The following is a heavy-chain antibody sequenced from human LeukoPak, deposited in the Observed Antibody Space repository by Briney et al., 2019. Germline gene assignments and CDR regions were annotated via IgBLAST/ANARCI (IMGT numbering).Heavy chain of an antibody. CDR1: GGSISSYY. D-gene: IGHD3-9*01. CDR2: ISYRGST. J-gene: IGHJ5*02. V-gene: IGHV4-59*01. CDR3: ARGFDGVAGWFDP. Sequence: PSETLSLTCTVSGGSISSYYWSWIRQPPGKGLEWIGYISYRGSTKYNPSLKSRVTISVDTSKNQFSLKLNSVVAADTAVYYCARGFDGVAGWFDPWGQGTLVTVSS.